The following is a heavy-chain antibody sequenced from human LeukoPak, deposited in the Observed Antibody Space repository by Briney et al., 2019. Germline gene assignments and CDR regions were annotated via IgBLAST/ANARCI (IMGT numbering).Heavy chain of an antibody. D-gene: IGHD1-26*01. V-gene: IGHV1-69*13. CDR2: IIPIFGTA. J-gene: IGHJ4*02. Sequence: SVKVSCKASGGTFSSYAISWVRQAPGQGLEWMGGIIPIFGTANYAQKFQSRVTITADESTSTAYMELSSLRSEDTAVYYCARGPGGIVGATVDYWGQGTLVTVSS. CDR1: GGTFSSYA. CDR3: ARGPGGIVGATVDY.